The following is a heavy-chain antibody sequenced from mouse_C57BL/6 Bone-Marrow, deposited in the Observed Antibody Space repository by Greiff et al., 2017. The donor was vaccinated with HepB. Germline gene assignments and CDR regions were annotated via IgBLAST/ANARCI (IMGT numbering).Heavy chain of an antibody. V-gene: IGHV1-22*01. CDR2: INPKNGGT. Sequence: VQLQQSGPELVKPGASVKMSCKASGYTFTDYNMHWVKQSHGKSLEWIGYINPKNGGTSYNQKLKGKAKLTVNKSSRTAYMELRSPTSEDSAVYYCARRGIITTVVATDYYAMDYWGQGTSVTVSS. J-gene: IGHJ4*01. CDR3: ARRGIITTVVATDYYAMDY. D-gene: IGHD1-1*01. CDR1: GYTFTDYN.